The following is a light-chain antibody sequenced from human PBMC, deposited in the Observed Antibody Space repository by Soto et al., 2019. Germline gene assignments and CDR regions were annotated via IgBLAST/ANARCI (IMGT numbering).Light chain of an antibody. CDR3: SSYTSSILV. CDR1: SSDVGAYNY. CDR2: EVS. J-gene: IGLJ3*02. V-gene: IGLV2-14*01. Sequence: QSVLTQPASVSGSPGQSITISCTGTSSDVGAYNYVSWYQQHPGKAPKLMIYEVSNRPSGVSDRFSGSKSGNTASLTISGLQAEDEADYYCSSYTSSILVFGGGTKLTVL.